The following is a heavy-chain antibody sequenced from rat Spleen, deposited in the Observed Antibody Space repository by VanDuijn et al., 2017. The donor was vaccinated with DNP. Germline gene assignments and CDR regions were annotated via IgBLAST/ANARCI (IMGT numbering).Heavy chain of an antibody. D-gene: IGHD1-11*01. Sequence: EVQLQESGPGLVKPSQSLSLTCSVTGYSITSNYWAWIRKFPGNKMEWMGYISYSGYTGYNPSLKSRISIARDTSKNQFFLQLNSVTTEETAKYYCARGLNYGGYNYYWDFDFWGPGIMVTVSS. CDR3: ARGLNYGGYNYYWDFDF. CDR2: ISYSGYT. V-gene: IGHV3-1*01. CDR1: GYSITSNY. J-gene: IGHJ1*01.